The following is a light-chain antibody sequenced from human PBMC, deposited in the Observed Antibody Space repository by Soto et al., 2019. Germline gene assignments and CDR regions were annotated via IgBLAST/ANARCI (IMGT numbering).Light chain of an antibody. V-gene: IGLV2-8*01. J-gene: IGLJ2*01. CDR1: SSDVGGYNY. CDR2: EVS. CDR3: SSYTGSNTVV. Sequence: QSALTQPPSASGSPGQSVTISCTGTSSDVGGYNYVSWYQQHPGKAPKFLIYEVSKRPSGIPDRFSGSKSGNTASLTVSGLQAEDEADYYCSSYTGSNTVVFCGGTKVTVL.